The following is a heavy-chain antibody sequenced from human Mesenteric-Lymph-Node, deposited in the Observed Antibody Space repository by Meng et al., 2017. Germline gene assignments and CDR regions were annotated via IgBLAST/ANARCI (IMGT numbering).Heavy chain of an antibody. Sequence: QCQKWGHGLGRPSAGLSPPCSVSVGSITTSGYYWGWIRQPPGKGLEWIGSIGHSGITYYTPSLKSRVAVSIDTSKSQFSLKLTSVTAADTAVYYCVRSSGWVRTGFDPWGQGTLVTVSS. CDR1: VGSITTSGYY. V-gene: IGHV4-39*01. CDR2: IGHSGIT. D-gene: IGHD6-19*01. J-gene: IGHJ5*02. CDR3: VRSSGWVRTGFDP.